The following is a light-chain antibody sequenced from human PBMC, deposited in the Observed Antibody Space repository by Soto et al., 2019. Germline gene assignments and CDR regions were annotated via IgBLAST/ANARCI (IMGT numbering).Light chain of an antibody. Sequence: IVLTQSPGTLSLSPGDRATLSCRASQTITNNYLAWYQQKPGQAPRLLIYGASSRATGIPDRFSGSGSGTDFTLTISRLEPEDFAVYYCQHYVSPPITFGQGTRLEIK. V-gene: IGKV3-20*01. CDR1: QTITNNY. CDR2: GAS. J-gene: IGKJ5*01. CDR3: QHYVSPPIT.